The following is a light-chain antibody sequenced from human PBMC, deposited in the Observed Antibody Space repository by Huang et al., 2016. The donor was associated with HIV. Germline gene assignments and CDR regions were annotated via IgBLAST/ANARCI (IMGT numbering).Light chain of an antibody. V-gene: IGKV2-30*01. CDR1: ESLVYSYGNTY. Sequence: DVVMTQFPLSLPVTLGQPASISCRSSESLVYSYGNTYVNCLQQRPGQSPRRLSYKASYRDSGVPDRFSGSGVGTDFTLNSSRVEAEDVGIYYFMQGTHWWAFGQGTKVEI. CDR3: MQGTHWWA. J-gene: IGKJ1*01. CDR2: KAS.